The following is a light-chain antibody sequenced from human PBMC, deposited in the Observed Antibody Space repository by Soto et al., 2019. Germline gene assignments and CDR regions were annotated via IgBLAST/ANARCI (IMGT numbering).Light chain of an antibody. CDR3: QQRSNWIT. CDR1: QGVSNY. Sequence: DIVMTQSPATLSVAPGERVTFSCRASQGVSNYLAWYQQKPGQAPRLLIYDASNRATGIPARFSGSGSGTDFTLTISSLEPEDFAVYYCQQRSNWITFGQGTRLEIK. CDR2: DAS. V-gene: IGKV3-11*01. J-gene: IGKJ5*01.